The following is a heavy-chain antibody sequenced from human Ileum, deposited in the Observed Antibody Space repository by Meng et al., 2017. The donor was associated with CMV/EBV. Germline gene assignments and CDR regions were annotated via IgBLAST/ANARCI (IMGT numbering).Heavy chain of an antibody. V-gene: IGHV3-21*06. CDR3: ARESRESECSSTSCYLAPYFDY. CDR2: ISSSSTYI. D-gene: IGHD2-2*01. CDR1: GFSFSSYA. Sequence: GESLKISCTASGFSFSSYAMNWVRQAPGKGLEWVSSISSSSTYIYYADSLKGRFTISRDNAKNSLYLQMNSLRAEDTAVYYCARESRESECSSTSCYLAPYFDYWGQGTLVTVSS. J-gene: IGHJ4*02.